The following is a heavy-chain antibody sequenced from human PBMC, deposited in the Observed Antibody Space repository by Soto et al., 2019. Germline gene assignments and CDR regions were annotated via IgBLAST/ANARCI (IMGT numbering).Heavy chain of an antibody. D-gene: IGHD3-16*01. CDR1: GFTLSSYA. J-gene: IGHJ4*02. V-gene: IGHV3-30-3*01. Sequence: QVQLVESGGGVVQPGRSLRLSCADSGFTLSSYAMHWVRRAPGKGLEWMAVMSYDGSNKYYADSVKGRFTISRDNSKNTLYLQMNSLRPEDTALYYCARDGGAYGGQGTLVIVSS. CDR3: ARDGGAY. CDR2: MSYDGSNK.